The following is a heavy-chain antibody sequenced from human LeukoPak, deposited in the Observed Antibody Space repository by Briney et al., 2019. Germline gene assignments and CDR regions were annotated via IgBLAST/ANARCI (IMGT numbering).Heavy chain of an antibody. Sequence: GGSLRLSCAASGFTFDDYGMSWVRQAPGKGLEWVSGINWNGGSTGYADSVKGRFTISRDNAKNSMYLQMNSLRAEDTALYYCAIYGDYNFGSYAFDIWGQGTMVTVSS. CDR1: GFTFDDYG. CDR2: INWNGGST. J-gene: IGHJ3*02. V-gene: IGHV3-20*04. D-gene: IGHD4-17*01. CDR3: AIYGDYNFGSYAFDI.